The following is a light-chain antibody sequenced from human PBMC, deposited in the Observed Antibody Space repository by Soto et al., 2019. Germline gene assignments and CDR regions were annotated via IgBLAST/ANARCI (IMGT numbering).Light chain of an antibody. CDR3: SSFTSSTTLL. CDR1: ATDVGAYNY. J-gene: IGLJ2*01. CDR2: AVT. Sequence: QSALTQPASVSGSPGQSITISCTGTATDVGAYNYVSWYQQHPGRAPKLIIYAVTDRPSGVADRFSGSKSGDTASLTISGLQAEVEAHYYCSSFTSSTTLLFGGGTKVTVL. V-gene: IGLV2-14*01.